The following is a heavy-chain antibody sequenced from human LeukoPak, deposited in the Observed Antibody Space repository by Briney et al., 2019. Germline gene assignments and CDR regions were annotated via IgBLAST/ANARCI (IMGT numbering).Heavy chain of an antibody. CDR2: ISYDGSNK. D-gene: IGHD6-19*01. J-gene: IGHJ4*02. CDR1: GFTFSSYG. V-gene: IGHV3-30*03. CDR3: ARAAGYSSGWYEDY. Sequence: GRSLRLSCAASGFTFSSYGMHWVRQAPGKGLEWVAVISYDGSNKYYADSVKGRFTISRDNSKNTLYLQMNSLRAEDTAVYYCARAAGYSSGWYEDYWGQGTLVTVSS.